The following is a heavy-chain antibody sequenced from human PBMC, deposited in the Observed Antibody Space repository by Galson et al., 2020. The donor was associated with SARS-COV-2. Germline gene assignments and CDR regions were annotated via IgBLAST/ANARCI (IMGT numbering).Heavy chain of an antibody. CDR3: ARTFYGSGSTAPDY. Sequence: SGPTLVNPTQTLTLTCTFSGFSLSTSGMCVSWIRQPPGKALEWLARIDWDDDKYYSTSLKTRLTISKDTSKNQVVLTMTNMDPVDTATYYGARTFYGSGSTAPDYWGQGTLVTVSS. CDR2: IDWDDDK. V-gene: IGHV2-70*11. D-gene: IGHD3-10*01. J-gene: IGHJ4*02. CDR1: GFSLSTSGMC.